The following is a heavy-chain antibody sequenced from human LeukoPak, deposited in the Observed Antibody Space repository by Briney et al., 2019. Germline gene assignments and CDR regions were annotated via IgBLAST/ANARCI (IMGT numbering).Heavy chain of an antibody. CDR3: AKAGGWFGELLQTSADNWFGP. CDR2: INNDGSGT. J-gene: IGHJ5*02. D-gene: IGHD3-10*01. CDR1: GFTFSSYW. Sequence: GGSLRLSCAASGFTFSSYWMHWVRQAPGKGLVWVSVINNDGSGTNYADSVKGRSTISRDNSKNTLYLQMNSLRAEDTAVYYCAKAGGWFGELLQTSADNWFGPWGQGTLVTVSS. V-gene: IGHV3-74*01.